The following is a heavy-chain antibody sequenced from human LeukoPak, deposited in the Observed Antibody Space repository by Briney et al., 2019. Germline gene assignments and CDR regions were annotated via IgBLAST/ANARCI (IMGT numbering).Heavy chain of an antibody. CDR1: GFTFTSYW. CDR2: IKPDGSVT. J-gene: IGHJ4*02. CDR3: ARTYSSSWYDPFDY. Sequence: GGSLRLSCAASGFTFTSYWMTWVRRAPGKGLEWVASIKPDGSVTYYADSVKGRFTISRDNSKNTLYVQMNSLRAEDTAVYYCARTYSSSWYDPFDYWGQGTLVTVSS. D-gene: IGHD6-13*01. V-gene: IGHV3-7*01.